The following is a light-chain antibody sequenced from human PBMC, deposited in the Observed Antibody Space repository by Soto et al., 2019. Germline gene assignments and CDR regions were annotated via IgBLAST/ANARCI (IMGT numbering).Light chain of an antibody. CDR3: SSFAPSYRVI. Sequence: QSALTQPRSVSGSPGHSVTISCFGTSSDIGSYNAVSWYQQHPGKAPKLIIFDVFERPSGVPDRFSGSKSGNSASLTISGLQAEDESDYYCSSFAPSYRVIFGGGTMLTVL. CDR2: DVF. CDR1: SSDIGSYNA. V-gene: IGLV2-11*01. J-gene: IGLJ2*01.